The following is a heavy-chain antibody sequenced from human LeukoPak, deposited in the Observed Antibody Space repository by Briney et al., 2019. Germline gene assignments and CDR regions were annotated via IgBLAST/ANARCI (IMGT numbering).Heavy chain of an antibody. Sequence: SETLSLTCTVSGGSITSYYWSWTRQPPGKGLEWIGYIYYSGTTNYNPPLKSRVTISVETSKNQFSLKLRSVTAADTAVYYCARHIPGNPYFDYWGQGTLVTVSS. J-gene: IGHJ4*02. CDR1: GGSITSYY. CDR2: IYYSGTT. D-gene: IGHD2/OR15-2a*01. V-gene: IGHV4-59*08. CDR3: ARHIPGNPYFDY.